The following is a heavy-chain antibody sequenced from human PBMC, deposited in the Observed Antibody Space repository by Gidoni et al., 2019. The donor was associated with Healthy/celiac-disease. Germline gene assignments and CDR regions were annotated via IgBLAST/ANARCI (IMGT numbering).Heavy chain of an antibody. V-gene: IGHV1-2*02. J-gene: IGHJ5*02. CDR2: INPNSGGT. CDR1: GYTFTGYY. CDR3: ARSDYDILTGYYKDWFDP. Sequence: QVQLVQSGAEVKKPGASVKVSCKASGYTFTGYYMHWVRQAPGQGLEWMGWINPNSGGTNYAQKFQGRVTMTRDTSISTAYMELSRLRSDDTAVYYCARSDYDILTGYYKDWFDPWGQGTLVTVSS. D-gene: IGHD3-9*01.